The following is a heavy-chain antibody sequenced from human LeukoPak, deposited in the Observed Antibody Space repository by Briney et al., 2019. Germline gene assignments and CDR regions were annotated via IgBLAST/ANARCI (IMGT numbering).Heavy chain of an antibody. CDR2: IKTDGSIT. CDR1: GFSFSVFW. D-gene: IGHD3-3*01. CDR3: ARGVRTYDY. V-gene: IGHV3-74*01. J-gene: IGHJ4*02. Sequence: GGSLRLSCAASGFSFSVFWMHWVRQAPGKGPVWVSRIKTDGSITDYADSVKGRFTISRDNAKNTLYLQMNSLRAEDTAVYYCARGVRTYDYWGQGTLVTVSS.